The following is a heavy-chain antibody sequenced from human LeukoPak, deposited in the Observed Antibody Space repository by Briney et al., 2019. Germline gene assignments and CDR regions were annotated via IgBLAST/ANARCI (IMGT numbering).Heavy chain of an antibody. CDR2: INHSGST. V-gene: IGHV4-34*01. J-gene: IGHJ4*02. CDR3: ARAGDCSSTSCYPTADFDY. CDR1: GGSFSGYY. Sequence: PSEALSLTCAVYGGSFSGYYWSWIRQPPGKGLEWIGEINHSGSTNYNPSLKSRVTISVDTSKNQFSLKLSSVTAADTAVYYCARAGDCSSTSCYPTADFDYWGQGTLVTLSS. D-gene: IGHD2-2*01.